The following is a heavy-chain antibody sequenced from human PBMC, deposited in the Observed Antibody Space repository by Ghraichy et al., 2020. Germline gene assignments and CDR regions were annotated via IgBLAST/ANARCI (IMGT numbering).Heavy chain of an antibody. CDR1: GFTFSSYA. Sequence: GGSLRLSCAASGFTFSSYAMSWVRQAPGKGLEWVSAISGSGGSTYYADSVKGRFTISRDNSKNTLYLQMNSLRAEDTAVYYCAKAGYSSSWYLRLGGYYLYYFDYWGQGTLVTVSS. CDR3: AKAGYSSSWYLRLGGYYLYYFDY. D-gene: IGHD6-13*01. CDR2: ISGSGGST. V-gene: IGHV3-23*01. J-gene: IGHJ4*02.